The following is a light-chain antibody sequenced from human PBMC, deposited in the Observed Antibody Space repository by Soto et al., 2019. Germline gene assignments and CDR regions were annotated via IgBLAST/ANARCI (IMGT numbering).Light chain of an antibody. CDR1: SSNIGAGFD. V-gene: IGLV1-40*01. CDR2: DTK. CDR3: SSYTSSRTHV. J-gene: IGLJ1*01. Sequence: QSVLTQPPSVSGAPGQTVTISCTGSSSNIGAGFDVHWYQQLPGTAPKLLIFDTKNRPSGVPDRFSGSKSGTSASLTISGLQAEDEADYYCSSYTSSRTHVFGTGTKLTVL.